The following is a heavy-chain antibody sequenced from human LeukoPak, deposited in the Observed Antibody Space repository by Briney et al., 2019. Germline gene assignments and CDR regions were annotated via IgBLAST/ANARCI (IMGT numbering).Heavy chain of an antibody. J-gene: IGHJ4*02. D-gene: IGHD5-18*01. Sequence: PSETLSLTCTVSGGSISSGGYYWSWIRQHPGRGLEWIGYIYYSGSTYYNPSLKSRVTISVDTSKNQFSLRLSSVTAADTAVYCCARVSGGYSYGYYFDYWGQGTLVTVSS. CDR3: ARVSGGYSYGYYFDY. V-gene: IGHV4-31*03. CDR1: GGSISSGGYY. CDR2: IYYSGST.